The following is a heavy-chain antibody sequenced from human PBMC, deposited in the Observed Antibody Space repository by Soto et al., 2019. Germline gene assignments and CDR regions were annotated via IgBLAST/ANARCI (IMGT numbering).Heavy chain of an antibody. CDR3: ARDPCGSWDHFNS. D-gene: IGHD1-26*01. V-gene: IGHV3-21*01. J-gene: IGHJ4*02. CDR2: ISSSSSYI. Sequence: EVQLVESGGGLVKPGGSLRLSCAASGFTFSSYSMNWVRQAPGKGLEWVSSISSSSSYIYYADSVKGRFTISRDNAKNAMYLQKNRLRGDDTAVYYCARDPCGSWDHFNSWGQGNLVTVSS. CDR1: GFTFSSYS.